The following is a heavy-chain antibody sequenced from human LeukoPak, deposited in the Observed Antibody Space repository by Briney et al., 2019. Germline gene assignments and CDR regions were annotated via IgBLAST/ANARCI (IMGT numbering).Heavy chain of an antibody. CDR1: GGTFSSYA. CDR2: ISYDGSNK. CDR3: ARDGSTTVVIFDY. J-gene: IGHJ4*02. V-gene: IGHV3-30-3*01. Sequence: SCKASGGTFSSYAMHWVRQAPGKGLEWVAVISYDGSNKYYADSVKGRFTISRDNSKNTLYLQMNSLRAEDTAVYYCARDGSTTVVIFDYWGQGTLVTVSS. D-gene: IGHD4-23*01.